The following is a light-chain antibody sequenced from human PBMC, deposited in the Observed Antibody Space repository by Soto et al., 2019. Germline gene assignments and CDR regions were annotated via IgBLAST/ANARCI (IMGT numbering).Light chain of an antibody. J-gene: IGLJ3*02. CDR3: CSYAGSYWV. V-gene: IGLV2-11*01. Sequence: QSALTQPRSVSGSPGQSVTISCTGTSSDVGGYNYVAWYRQHPGTAPKLIIYDVSKRPSGVPDRFSGSKSGNTASLTISGLQAGDEADYYCCSYAGSYWVFGGGTKVTVL. CDR2: DVS. CDR1: SSDVGGYNY.